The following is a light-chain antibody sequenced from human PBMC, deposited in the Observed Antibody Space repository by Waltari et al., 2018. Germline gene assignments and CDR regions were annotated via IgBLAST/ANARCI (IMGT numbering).Light chain of an antibody. J-gene: IGKJ2*01. CDR1: QSVLSSSNNKNY. CDR3: QQCYTFPYT. Sequence: DIVMTQSPDSLAVSLGERATINCKSSQSVLSSSNNKNYLGLYQQKPGQPPKLLISWASTRESGVPDRFSGSGSGTDFTLTIISLQAEDVAVYYCQQCYTFPYTFGQGTKLEIK. CDR2: WAS. V-gene: IGKV4-1*01.